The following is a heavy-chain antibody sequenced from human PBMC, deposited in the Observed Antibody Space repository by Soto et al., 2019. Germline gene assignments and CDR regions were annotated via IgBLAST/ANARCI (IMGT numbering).Heavy chain of an antibody. D-gene: IGHD2-8*01. Sequence: ASVKVSCKASGYTFNNYAFSWVRQAPGQGLEWMGWISTYIGDTKYAQKFQGRLTMTTDTSTSTGYMELRSLRSDDTAVYFCARAAGFCTNGICYTVDYFDYWGQGTLVTVSS. CDR3: ARAAGFCTNGICYTVDYFDY. V-gene: IGHV1-18*04. CDR2: ISTYIGDT. J-gene: IGHJ4*02. CDR1: GYTFNNYA.